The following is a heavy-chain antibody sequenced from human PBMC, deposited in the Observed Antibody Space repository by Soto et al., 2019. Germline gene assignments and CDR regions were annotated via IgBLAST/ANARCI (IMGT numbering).Heavy chain of an antibody. Sequence: PGESLKISCKGSGYSFTSYWISWVRQMPGKGLEWMGRIDPSDSYTNYSPSFQGHVTISADKSISTAYLQWSSLKASDTAMYYCARDYYGYYDMDVWGQGTTVTVSS. CDR3: ARDYYGYYDMDV. J-gene: IGHJ6*02. V-gene: IGHV5-10-1*01. CDR2: IDPSDSYT. CDR1: GYSFTSYW. D-gene: IGHD1-26*01.